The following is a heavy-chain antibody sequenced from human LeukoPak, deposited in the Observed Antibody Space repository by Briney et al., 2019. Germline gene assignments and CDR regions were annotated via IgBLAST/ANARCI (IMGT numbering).Heavy chain of an antibody. J-gene: IGHJ6*02. CDR3: ARDYGGSYGMDV. V-gene: IGHV3-66*01. Sequence: GGSLRLSCAASGFTVSSSYMSWVRQAPGKGLEWVSVIYSGGSTYYADSVKGRFTISRDNSKNTLYLQMNSLRAEDTAVYYCARDYGGSYGMDVWGQGTTVTVSS. D-gene: IGHD4-23*01. CDR1: GFTVSSSY. CDR2: IYSGGST.